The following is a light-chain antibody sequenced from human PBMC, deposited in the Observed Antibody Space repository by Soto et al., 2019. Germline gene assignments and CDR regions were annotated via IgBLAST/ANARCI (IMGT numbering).Light chain of an antibody. J-gene: IGKJ1*01. CDR3: QQYFTSPWT. CDR1: QSILDRSRNKYY. V-gene: IGKV4-1*01. Sequence: DIVMTQSADSLAVSLGERATFNCKSSQSILDRSRNKYYLAWYQQKSGQPPKLLIYWASLREPGVPDRFTGSGSGTDFTLTINSLQAEDVAVYYCQQYFTSPWTFGQGTKVEI. CDR2: WAS.